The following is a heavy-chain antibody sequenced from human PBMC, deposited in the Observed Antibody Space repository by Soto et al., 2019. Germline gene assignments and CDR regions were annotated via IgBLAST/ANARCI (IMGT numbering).Heavy chain of an antibody. Sequence: ASVKVSCKASGYTFTSYGISWVRQAPGQGLEWMGWISAYNGNTNYAQKLQGRVTMTTDTSTSTAYMELRSLRSDDTAVYYCARVPPYCSSTSCHPEYYFDYWGQGTLVTVSS. CDR3: ARVPPYCSSTSCHPEYYFDY. CDR1: GYTFTSYG. D-gene: IGHD2-2*01. CDR2: ISAYNGNT. J-gene: IGHJ4*02. V-gene: IGHV1-18*01.